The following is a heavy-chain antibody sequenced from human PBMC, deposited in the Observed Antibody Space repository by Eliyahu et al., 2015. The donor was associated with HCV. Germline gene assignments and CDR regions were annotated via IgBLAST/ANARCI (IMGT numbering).Heavy chain of an antibody. D-gene: IGHD6-13*01. Sequence: QVQLQESGPGLVKPSETLSLTCTVSGGSISSYYWSWIRQPPGKGLEWIGYIYYSGSTNYNPSLKSRVTISVDTSKNQFSLKLSSVTAADTAVYYCARDASSIAAAGPYYYGMDVWGQGTTVTVSS. CDR2: IYYSGST. J-gene: IGHJ6*02. CDR3: ARDASSIAAAGPYYYGMDV. V-gene: IGHV4-59*01. CDR1: GGSISSYY.